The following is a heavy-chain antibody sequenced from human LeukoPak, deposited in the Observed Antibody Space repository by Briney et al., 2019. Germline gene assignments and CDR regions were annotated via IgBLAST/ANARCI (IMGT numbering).Heavy chain of an antibody. V-gene: IGHV3-23*01. D-gene: IGHD4-23*01. CDR3: ARETPDGNSLRGHNWFDP. CDR2: ISGSGGST. Sequence: GGSLRLSCAASGFTFSSYGMSWVRQAPGKGLEWVSAISGSGGSTYYADSVKGRFTISRDNAKNSLYLQMNSLRAEDTAVYYCARETPDGNSLRGHNWFDPWGQGTLVTVSS. J-gene: IGHJ5*02. CDR1: GFTFSSYG.